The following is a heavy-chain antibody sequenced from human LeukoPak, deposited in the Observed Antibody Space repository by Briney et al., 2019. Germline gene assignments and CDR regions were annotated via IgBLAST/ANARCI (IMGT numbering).Heavy chain of an antibody. CDR2: INHSGST. D-gene: IGHD3-16*02. J-gene: IGHJ4*02. CDR3: ARGKGYDYVWGSYRPEYYFDY. CDR1: GGSFSGYY. V-gene: IGHV4-34*01. Sequence: SETLSLTCAVYGGSFSGYYWSWIRQPPGKGLEWIGEINHSGSTNYNPSLKSRVTISVDTSKNQFSLKLSSVTAADTAVYYCARGKGYDYVWGSYRPEYYFDYWGQGTLVTVSS.